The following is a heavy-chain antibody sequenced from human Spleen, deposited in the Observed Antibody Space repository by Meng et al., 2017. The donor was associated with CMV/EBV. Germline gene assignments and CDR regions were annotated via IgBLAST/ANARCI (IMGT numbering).Heavy chain of an antibody. CDR3: ARVLGHRDTLYYYYYGTDV. J-gene: IGHJ6*02. CDR1: GYTFTGYY. CDR2: INPNSGGT. Sequence: ASVKVSCKASGYTFTGYYMHWVRQAPGQGLEWMGWINPNSGGTNYAQKFQGRVTMTRDTSISTAYMELSRLRSDDTAVYYCARVLGHRDTLYYYYYGTDVWGQGTTVTVS. V-gene: IGHV1-2*02.